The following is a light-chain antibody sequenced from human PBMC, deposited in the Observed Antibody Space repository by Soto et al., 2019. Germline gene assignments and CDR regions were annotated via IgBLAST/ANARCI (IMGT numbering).Light chain of an antibody. V-gene: IGLV8-61*01. Sequence: QTVVTQEPSFSVSPGGTVTLTCGLSSGSVSTNYYPSWYQQTPGQAPRTLIYNTNIRSSGVADRFSGSILGSKAALTITGAQAEDESDYYCVLYLGSGTAVFGGGTKVTVL. CDR2: NTN. J-gene: IGLJ2*01. CDR3: VLYLGSGTAV. CDR1: SGSVSTNYY.